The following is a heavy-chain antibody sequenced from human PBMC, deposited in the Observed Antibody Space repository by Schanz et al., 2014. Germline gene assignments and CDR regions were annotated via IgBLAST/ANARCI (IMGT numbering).Heavy chain of an antibody. CDR3: ARDFHGYGPHLDY. J-gene: IGHJ4*02. CDR1: GFTFSSYD. D-gene: IGHD5-12*01. V-gene: IGHV3-33*01. Sequence: QVQLVESGGGVVQPGRSLRLSCVASGFTFSSYDVFWVRQAPGKGLEWVAILWHDGSKKYYADSVKGRFTVSRDNSKNTVYLQLNSLRAEDTAVYYCARDFHGYGPHLDYWGQGSLVTGSS. CDR2: LWHDGSKK.